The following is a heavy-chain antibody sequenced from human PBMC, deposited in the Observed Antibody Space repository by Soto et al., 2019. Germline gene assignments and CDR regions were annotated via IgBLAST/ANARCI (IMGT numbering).Heavy chain of an antibody. D-gene: IGHD6-13*01. CDR3: ARGIAPYYFDY. V-gene: IGHV1-3*01. J-gene: IGHJ4*02. Sequence: ASVKVSSKASGYRFTSYALHWVRQAHGQRLEWMGWINAGNGNTKYSQKFQGRVTITRDTSASTAYMELSSLRSEDTAVYYCARGIAPYYFDYWGQGTLVTVSS. CDR1: GYRFTSYA. CDR2: INAGNGNT.